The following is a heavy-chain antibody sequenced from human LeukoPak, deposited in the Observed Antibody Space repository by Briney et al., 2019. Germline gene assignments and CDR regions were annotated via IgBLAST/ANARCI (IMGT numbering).Heavy chain of an antibody. D-gene: IGHD3-22*01. CDR3: VRMNYYDSADAFDI. V-gene: IGHV7-4-1*02. Sequence: ASVKVSCKASGYTFTSYAMNWVRQAPGQGLEWMGWINTNTGNPTYAQGLTGRFVFSLDTSVSTAYLQISSLKAEDTAVYYCVRMNYYDSADAFDIWGQGTMVTVSS. CDR2: INTNTGNP. CDR1: GYTFTSYA. J-gene: IGHJ3*02.